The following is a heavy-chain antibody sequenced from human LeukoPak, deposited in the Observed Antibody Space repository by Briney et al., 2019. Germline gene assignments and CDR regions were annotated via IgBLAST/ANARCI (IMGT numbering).Heavy chain of an antibody. CDR3: ACLAPYCGGDCSGY. J-gene: IGHJ4*02. Sequence: ASVKVYCKASGYTFSSYSMSWVRQAPGQGLEWMGWINTNTGNPTYAQAFTGHFVFSLDTSVSTAYLQISSLKPEDTAVYYCACLAPYCGGDCSGYWGQGTLVTVSS. CDR2: INTNTGNP. V-gene: IGHV7-4-1*02. CDR1: GYTFSSYS. D-gene: IGHD2-21*02.